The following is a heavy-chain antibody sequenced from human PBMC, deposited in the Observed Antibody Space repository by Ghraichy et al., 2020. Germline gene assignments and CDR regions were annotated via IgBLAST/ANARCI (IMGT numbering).Heavy chain of an antibody. D-gene: IGHD3-22*01. J-gene: IGHJ4*02. CDR1: GGSISSSSYY. CDR2: IYYSGST. CDR3: ARQGSYYDSSGYYWLFDY. Sequence: SETLSLTCTVSGGSISSSSYYWGWIRQPPGKGLEWIGSIYYSGSTYYNPSLKSRVTISVDTSKNQFSLKLSSVTAADTAVYYCARQGSYYDSSGYYWLFDYWGQGTLVTVSS. V-gene: IGHV4-39*01.